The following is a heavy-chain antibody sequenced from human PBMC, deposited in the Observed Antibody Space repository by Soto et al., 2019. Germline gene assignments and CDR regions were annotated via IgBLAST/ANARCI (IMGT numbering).Heavy chain of an antibody. V-gene: IGHV4-34*01. J-gene: IGHJ4*02. CDR1: GGSFSGYY. CDR2: INHSGST. Sequence: SETLSLTCAVYGGSFSGYYWSWIRQPPGKGLEWIGEINHSGSTNYNPSLKNRVTISVDTSKNQFSLKLSSVTAADTAVYYCARGRSYYYGSGSYPRPLDYWGQGTLVTVSS. D-gene: IGHD3-10*01. CDR3: ARGRSYYYGSGSYPRPLDY.